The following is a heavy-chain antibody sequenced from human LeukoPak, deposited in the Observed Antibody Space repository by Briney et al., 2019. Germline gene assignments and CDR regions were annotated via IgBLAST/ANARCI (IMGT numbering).Heavy chain of an antibody. CDR2: IHHSGNT. CDR3: ARDQGSSLGMDV. J-gene: IGHJ6*02. Sequence: SDTLSLTCTVSGGSFTGYYWSWIRQPPGKGLEWIGYIHHSGNTKNNPSLESRVTMSVDTSNNQLSLRLSSVTAADTAVYYCARDQGSSLGMDVWGQGTTVTVSS. D-gene: IGHD6-13*01. V-gene: IGHV4-59*01. CDR1: GGSFTGYY.